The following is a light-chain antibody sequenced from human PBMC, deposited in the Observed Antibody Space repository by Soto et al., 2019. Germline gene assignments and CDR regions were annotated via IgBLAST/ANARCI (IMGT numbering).Light chain of an antibody. J-gene: IGLJ1*01. CDR3: ASWDDSPNGLYV. CDR2: SNN. CDR1: SSDFGSST. Sequence: QSVLAPPPSASGTPGQRGPISCSGSSSDFGSSTVNWYQQLPGTAPRLLIYSNNQRPSGVPDRFSGSKSGTSASLAISGLQSEDEGDYYCASWDDSPNGLYVFGTGTRVTLL. V-gene: IGLV1-44*01.